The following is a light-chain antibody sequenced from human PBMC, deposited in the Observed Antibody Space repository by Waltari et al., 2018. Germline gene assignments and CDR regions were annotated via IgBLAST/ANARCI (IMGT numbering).Light chain of an antibody. CDR3: ISFRSDNSRV. CDR2: DVR. V-gene: IGLV2-14*03. Sequence: QSALTQPASVSGSPGQSISISCPGTRSDLGPYNSVSWFQHPPGQPPKLLIYDVRIRPSGFSNRFSGSKSANTASLTISGLQAEDEADYYCISFRSDNSRVFGGGTKLTVL. J-gene: IGLJ2*01. CDR1: RSDLGPYNS.